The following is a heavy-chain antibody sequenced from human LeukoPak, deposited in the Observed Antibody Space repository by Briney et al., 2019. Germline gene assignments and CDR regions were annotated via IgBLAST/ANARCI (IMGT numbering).Heavy chain of an antibody. CDR3: ARGIEGYSFGYQWGNWFDP. J-gene: IGHJ5*02. D-gene: IGHD5-18*01. V-gene: IGHV4-34*01. CDR1: GGSFSGYY. Sequence: PSETLSLTCGVYGGSFSGYYWTWIRQSPGKGLEWIGEVNHSGSTNYNPSLESRVTVSLDTSKKEFSLKLSSVTAADTAVYYCARGIEGYSFGYQWGNWFDPWGQGTLVTVSS. CDR2: VNHSGST.